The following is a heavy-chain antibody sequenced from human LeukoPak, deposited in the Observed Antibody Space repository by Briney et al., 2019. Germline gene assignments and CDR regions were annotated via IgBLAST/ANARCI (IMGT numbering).Heavy chain of an antibody. D-gene: IGHD3-3*01. J-gene: IGHJ4*02. CDR1: GTSINSATYY. Sequence: SETLSLTCSVSGTSINSATYYWSWIRQAPGKGLEWIGNIYYTGSTNYNPSLKSRVTISVDTSKNQFSLKLSSVTAADTAVYYCARGRRRNRITIFGVVITYYFDYWGQGTLVTVSS. V-gene: IGHV4-61*01. CDR2: IYYTGST. CDR3: ARGRRRNRITIFGVVITYYFDY.